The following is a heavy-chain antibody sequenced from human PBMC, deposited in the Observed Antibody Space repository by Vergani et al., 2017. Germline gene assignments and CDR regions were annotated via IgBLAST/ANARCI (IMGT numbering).Heavy chain of an antibody. J-gene: IGHJ2*01. V-gene: IGHV1-69*01. CDR1: GGTFSSYA. D-gene: IGHD6-6*01. CDR2: IIPIFGTA. CDR3: ARGPRYSSSSVGGNWYFDL. Sequence: QVQLVQSGAEVKKPGSSVKVSCKASGGTFSSYAISWVRQAPGQGLEWMGVIIPIFGTANYAQKFQGRVTITADESTSTAYMELSSLRSEDTAVYYCARGPRYSSSSVGGNWYFDLWGRGTLVTVSS.